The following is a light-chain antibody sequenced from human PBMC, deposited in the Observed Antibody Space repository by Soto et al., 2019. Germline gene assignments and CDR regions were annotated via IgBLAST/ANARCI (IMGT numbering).Light chain of an antibody. CDR1: SSDVGTYTY. CDR3: SSYPGSSSLYV. V-gene: IGLV2-14*01. Sequence: QSVLTQPASVSGSPGQSITISCTGTSSDVGTYTYVSWYQQHPGKAPKLMIYEVSNRPSGVSNRFSGSKSGNTASLTISGLQAEDEADYYCSSYPGSSSLYVFGTGTKVTVL. J-gene: IGLJ1*01. CDR2: EVS.